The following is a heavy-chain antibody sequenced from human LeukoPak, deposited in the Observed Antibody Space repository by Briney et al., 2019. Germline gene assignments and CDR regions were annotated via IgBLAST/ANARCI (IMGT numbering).Heavy chain of an antibody. V-gene: IGHV3-43*01. CDR3: AKEGGTMFFDS. CDR2: FSGNGKTT. Sequence: GSLLLSCVASGFNFRRYTMHWVRQVPGKGLEWVSLFSGNGKTTYYADSVKGRFTIFRDDSKNSVTLQMNSLRSDDSALYFCAKEGGTMFFDSWGQGTLVTVSS. D-gene: IGHD3-3*01. J-gene: IGHJ5*01. CDR1: GFNFRRYT.